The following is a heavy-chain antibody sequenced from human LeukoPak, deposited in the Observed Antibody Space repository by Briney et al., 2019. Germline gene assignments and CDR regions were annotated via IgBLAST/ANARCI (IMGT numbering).Heavy chain of an antibody. Sequence: GRSLRLSCAASGFTFSSYAMHWVRQAPGKGLEWVAVISYDGSNKYYADSVKGRFTISRDNAKNSLYLQMNSLRAEDTAVYYCARGEDSSGWYGGYWGQGTLVTVSS. V-gene: IGHV3-30*04. CDR1: GFTFSSYA. J-gene: IGHJ4*02. D-gene: IGHD6-19*01. CDR2: ISYDGSNK. CDR3: ARGEDSSGWYGGY.